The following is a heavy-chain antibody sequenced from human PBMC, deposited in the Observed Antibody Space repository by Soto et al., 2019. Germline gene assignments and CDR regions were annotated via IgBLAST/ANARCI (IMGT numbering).Heavy chain of an antibody. D-gene: IGHD3-10*01. V-gene: IGHV3-53*01. J-gene: IGHJ3*02. CDR2: LYDLDGT. CDR1: GFTVSGKKY. CDR3: ATWHLREHAYDI. Sequence: WGSLRLSCAAFGFTVSGKKYVAWVRQAPGKGLEWASALYDLDGTYYADSVKGRFTTSSDSSRTTVYLQMNDLRPDDTAVYSCATWHLREHAYDIWGQGTTVTVSS.